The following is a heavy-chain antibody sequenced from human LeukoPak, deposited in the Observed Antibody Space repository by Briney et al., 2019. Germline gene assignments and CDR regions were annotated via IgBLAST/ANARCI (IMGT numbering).Heavy chain of an antibody. J-gene: IGHJ3*02. CDR1: GFTFSSYS. V-gene: IGHV3-7*01. Sequence: GGSLRLSCAASGFTFSSYSMNWVRQAPGKGLEWVANIKQDGSEKYYVDSVKGRFTISRDNAKNSLYLQMNSLRAEDTAVYYCARVNGDDAFDIWGQGTMVTVSS. CDR3: ARVNGDDAFDI. D-gene: IGHD4-17*01. CDR2: IKQDGSEK.